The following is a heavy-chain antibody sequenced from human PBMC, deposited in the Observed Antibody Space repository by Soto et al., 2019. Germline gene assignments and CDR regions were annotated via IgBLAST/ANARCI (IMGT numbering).Heavy chain of an antibody. CDR1: GGPISSGGFY. CDR2: IYYTGST. J-gene: IGHJ5*02. CDR3: ARRRDLGIGYDEEGESWFYP. D-gene: IGHD5-12*01. Sequence: SETLSLTCTVSGGPISSGGFYWSWIRQHPGKGLEWIAYIYYTGSTYYNPSLKSRVTMSVDTSKNQFSLKLSSVTAADTAVYYCARRRDLGIGYDEEGESWFYPWGQRTLVPVSA. V-gene: IGHV4-31*03.